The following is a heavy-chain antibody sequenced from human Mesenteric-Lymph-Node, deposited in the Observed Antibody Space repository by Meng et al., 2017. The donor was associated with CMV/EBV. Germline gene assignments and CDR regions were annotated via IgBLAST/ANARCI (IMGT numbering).Heavy chain of an antibody. D-gene: IGHD2-21*02. J-gene: IGHJ3*02. CDR3: AREICSDGCPNDAFDI. V-gene: IGHV3-30*02. CDR1: GFTFSSYG. Sequence: GESLKISCAASGFTFSSYGMHWVRQAPGKGLEWVAFIRYDGSNKYYADSVKGRFTISRDNSKNTLYLQMNSLRAEDTAVYYCAREICSDGCPNDAFDIWGHGTMVTVSS. CDR2: IRYDGSNK.